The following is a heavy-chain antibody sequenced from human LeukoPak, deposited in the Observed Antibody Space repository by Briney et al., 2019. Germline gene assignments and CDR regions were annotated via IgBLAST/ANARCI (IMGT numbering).Heavy chain of an antibody. CDR3: AREVVAAGSDH. J-gene: IGHJ4*02. V-gene: IGHV4-39*02. Sequence: SETLSLTCSVSSGSISSSSYFWGWIRQPPGKGLEWIGSIYYSGSTYYNPSLKSRVTIFADTSKNQFSLKLSSVTAADTAVYYCAREVVAAGSDHWGQGTLVTVSS. CDR1: SGSISSSSYF. CDR2: IYYSGST. D-gene: IGHD2-15*01.